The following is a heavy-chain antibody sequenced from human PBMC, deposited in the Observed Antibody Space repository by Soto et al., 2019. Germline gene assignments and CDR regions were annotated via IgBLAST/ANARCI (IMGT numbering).Heavy chain of an antibody. CDR1: GFTVSSNY. Sequence: GGSLRLSCAASGFTVSSNYMSWVRQAPGKGLEWVSVIYSGGSTYYADSVKGRFTISRDNSKNTLYLQMNSLRAEDTAVYYCARRVTMVRGVIDYYYYGMDVWGQGTTVTVSS. CDR3: ARRVTMVRGVIDYYYYGMDV. D-gene: IGHD3-10*01. J-gene: IGHJ6*02. V-gene: IGHV3-53*01. CDR2: IYSGGST.